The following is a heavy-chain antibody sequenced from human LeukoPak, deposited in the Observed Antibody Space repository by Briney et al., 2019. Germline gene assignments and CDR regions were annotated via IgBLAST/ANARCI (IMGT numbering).Heavy chain of an antibody. V-gene: IGHV4-59*11. Sequence: SETLSLTCTVSGASITGHYLTWIRKPPGNGLEWIGYISHIGSTNYNPSLKSRVTISVDTSKNQFSLKLTSVTAADTALYYCARDRISINALDMWGQGTMVTVSS. D-gene: IGHD1-14*01. CDR2: ISHIGST. CDR3: ARDRISINALDM. J-gene: IGHJ3*02. CDR1: GASITGHY.